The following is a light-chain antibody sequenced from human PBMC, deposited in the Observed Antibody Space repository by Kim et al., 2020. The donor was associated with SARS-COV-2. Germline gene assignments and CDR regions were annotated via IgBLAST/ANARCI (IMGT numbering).Light chain of an antibody. V-gene: IGLV3-19*01. CDR2: GRN. Sequence: SSELTQDPAVSVALGQTVRITCQGDSLRSYYAIWYQQKPGQAPVLVIYGRNNRPSGIPDRFSGSASGNTASLTISGAQAEDEADFYCQSRDSGGNVVFGGGTQLTVL. J-gene: IGLJ3*02. CDR1: SLRSYY. CDR3: QSRDSGGNVV.